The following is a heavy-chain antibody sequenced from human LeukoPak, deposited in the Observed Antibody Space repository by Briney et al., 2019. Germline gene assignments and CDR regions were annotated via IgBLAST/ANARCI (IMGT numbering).Heavy chain of an antibody. CDR3: ARGLSAIVY. J-gene: IGHJ4*02. Sequence: PSETLSITCAVYGGSFSGYYWSWIRQPPGKGLEWIGEINHSGSTNYNPSLKSRVTISVDTSKNQFSLKLSSVTAADTAVYYCARGLSAIVYWGQGTLVTVSS. CDR1: GGSFSGYY. CDR2: INHSGST. V-gene: IGHV4-34*01. D-gene: IGHD2-15*01.